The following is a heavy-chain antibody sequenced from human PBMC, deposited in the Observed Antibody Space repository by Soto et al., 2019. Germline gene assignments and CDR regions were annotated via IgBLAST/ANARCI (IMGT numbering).Heavy chain of an antibody. D-gene: IGHD5-12*01. CDR1: GYAFSNYG. V-gene: IGHV1-18*04. J-gene: IGHJ5*02. CDR3: ATSYDSGFDP. Sequence: QIQLVQSGAEVKKPGASVRVSCKASGYAFSNYGTSWIRQAPGLGLEWMGWISPYNGNTDYAQSLQGRVTMTTDTSTITSYIELRSLTSDDTAVYHCATSYDSGFDPWGQGTLVTVSS. CDR2: ISPYNGNT.